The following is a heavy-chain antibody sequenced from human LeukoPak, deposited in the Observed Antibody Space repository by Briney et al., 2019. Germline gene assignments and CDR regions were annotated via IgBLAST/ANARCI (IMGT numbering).Heavy chain of an antibody. Sequence: SETLSLTCTVSGGSISSSSYYWGWIRQPPGKGLEWIGSIYYSGSTNYNPSLKSRVTISVDTSKNQFSLKLSSVTAADTAVYYCARGAIVVVVAAGVSYYYYYMDVWGKGTTVTVSS. CDR2: IYYSGST. CDR1: GGSISSSSYY. J-gene: IGHJ6*03. CDR3: ARGAIVVVVAAGVSYYYYYMDV. V-gene: IGHV4-39*07. D-gene: IGHD2-15*01.